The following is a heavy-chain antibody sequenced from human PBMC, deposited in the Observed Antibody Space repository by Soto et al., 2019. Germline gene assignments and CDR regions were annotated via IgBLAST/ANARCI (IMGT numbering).Heavy chain of an antibody. V-gene: IGHV4-4*09. CDR2: IYFSGSA. CDR3: ARSVATPGTNIDF. D-gene: IGHD6-13*01. CDR1: GGSMNGYY. J-gene: IGHJ4*02. Sequence: SETLSLTCSVSGGSMNGYYWSWIRQTPGQGLEWLGFIYFSGSARYNPSLMSRLTISLDKSKRQFSMSLSSVTAADTAVYYCARSVATPGTNIDFWGQGTLVTVSS.